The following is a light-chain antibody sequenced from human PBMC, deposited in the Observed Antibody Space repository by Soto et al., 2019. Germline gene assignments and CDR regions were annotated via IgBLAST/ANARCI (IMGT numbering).Light chain of an antibody. CDR2: EVT. CDR1: SGDIGSYNR. CDR3: SSYTNINTRACV. V-gene: IGLV2-14*01. J-gene: IGLJ1*01. Sequence: QSALTQPASVSGSPGQSIIISCTVTSGDIGSYNRVSWYQQHPGKAPKLIIYEVTDRPSGVSNRFSGSKSGNTASLTISGLQAEDEAEYYCSSYTNINTRACVFGTGTKVTVL.